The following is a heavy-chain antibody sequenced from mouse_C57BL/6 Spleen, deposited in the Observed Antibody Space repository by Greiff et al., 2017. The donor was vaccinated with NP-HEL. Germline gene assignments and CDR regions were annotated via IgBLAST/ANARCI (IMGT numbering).Heavy chain of an antibody. J-gene: IGHJ4*01. D-gene: IGHD2-4*01. V-gene: IGHV5-16*01. CDR1: GFTFSDYY. Sequence: EVMLVESEGGLVQPGSSMKLSCTASGFTFSDYYMAWVRQVPEKGLEWVANINYDGSSTYYLDSLKSRFIISRDNAKNILYLQMSSLKSEDTATYYCARGGYDYGAQAMDYWGQGTSVTFSS. CDR2: INYDGSST. CDR3: ARGGYDYGAQAMDY.